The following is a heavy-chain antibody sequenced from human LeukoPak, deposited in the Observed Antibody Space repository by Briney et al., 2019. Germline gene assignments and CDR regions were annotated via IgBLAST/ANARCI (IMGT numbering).Heavy chain of an antibody. D-gene: IGHD3-10*01. V-gene: IGHV3-7*01. J-gene: IGHJ4*02. CDR1: GFTFSSYW. CDR2: IKQDGSEK. CDR3: ARDLLLWFGELLRPLDY. Sequence: GGSLRLSCAASGFTFSSYWMSWVRQAPGKGLEWVANIKQDGSEKYYVDSVKGRFTISRDNAKNSLYLQMNSLRAEDTAVYYCARDLLLWFGELLRPLDYWGQGALVTVSS.